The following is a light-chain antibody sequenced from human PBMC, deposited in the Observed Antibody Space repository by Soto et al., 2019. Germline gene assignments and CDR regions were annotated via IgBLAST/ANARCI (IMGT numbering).Light chain of an antibody. Sequence: DIQMTQSPSSLSAAVGYRFTITCLASQGISNYLAWYQQKPGKVPKLLIYAASTLQSGVPSRFSGSGSGTDFTLTISSLQPEDVATYYCQKYNSAPLTCGGGNTVDIK. J-gene: IGKJ4*01. CDR1: QGISNY. V-gene: IGKV1-27*01. CDR3: QKYNSAPLT. CDR2: AAS.